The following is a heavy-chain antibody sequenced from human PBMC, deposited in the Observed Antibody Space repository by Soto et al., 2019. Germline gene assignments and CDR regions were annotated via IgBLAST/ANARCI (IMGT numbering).Heavy chain of an antibody. D-gene: IGHD6-13*01. CDR2: ISGSGDYT. Sequence: EVQLLESGGGLVQPGGSLRLSCAASGFTFSIYAMSWVRQAPGKGLEWVSAISGSGDYTYYADSVKGRFAISRDNSKNTLYLQMNSLRAEDTAVYYCAKVLKAAAGTYDYWGQGTLVTVSS. J-gene: IGHJ4*02. CDR1: GFTFSIYA. V-gene: IGHV3-23*01. CDR3: AKVLKAAAGTYDY.